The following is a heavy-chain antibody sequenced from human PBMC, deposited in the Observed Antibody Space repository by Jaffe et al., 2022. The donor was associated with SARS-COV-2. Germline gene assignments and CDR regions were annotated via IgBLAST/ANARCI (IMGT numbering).Heavy chain of an antibody. D-gene: IGHD3-22*01. Sequence: EVQLVESGGGLVQPGRSLRLSCTASGFTFGDYAMSWVRQAPGKGLEWVGFIRSKAYGGTTEYAASVKGRFTISRDDSKSIAYLQMNSLKTEDTAVYYCTRGLVGWYYYDSSDDYWGQGTLVTVSS. CDR2: IRSKAYGGTT. CDR1: GFTFGDYA. V-gene: IGHV3-49*04. J-gene: IGHJ4*02. CDR3: TRGLVGWYYYDSSDDY.